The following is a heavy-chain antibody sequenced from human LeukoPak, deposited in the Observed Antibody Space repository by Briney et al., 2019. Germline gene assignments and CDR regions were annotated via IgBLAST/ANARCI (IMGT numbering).Heavy chain of an antibody. CDR1: GGSISSSSYY. D-gene: IGHD2-21*02. Sequence: SETLSLTCTVSGGSISSSSYYWGWIRQPPGKVLEWNVSSYYSGSTYYNPSLKSRVTISVDTSKNQFSLKLSSVTAADTAVYYCARHDSVVTTMVDYWGQGTLVTVSS. V-gene: IGHV4-39*01. J-gene: IGHJ4*02. CDR3: ARHDSVVTTMVDY. CDR2: SYYSGST.